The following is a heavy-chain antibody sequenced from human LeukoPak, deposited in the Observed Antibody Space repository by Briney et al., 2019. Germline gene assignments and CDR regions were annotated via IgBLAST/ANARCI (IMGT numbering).Heavy chain of an antibody. CDR2: IYHSGST. J-gene: IGHJ5*02. CDR3: ARPLRTTSSSWYWFDP. Sequence: GSLRLSCAASGFTFSSYAMSWVRQAPGKGLEWIGSIYHSGSTYYNPSLKSRVTISVDTSKNQFSLKLSSVTAADTAVYYCARPLRTTSSSWYWFDPWGQGTLVTVSS. D-gene: IGHD6-13*01. V-gene: IGHV4-38-2*01. CDR1: GFTFSSYA.